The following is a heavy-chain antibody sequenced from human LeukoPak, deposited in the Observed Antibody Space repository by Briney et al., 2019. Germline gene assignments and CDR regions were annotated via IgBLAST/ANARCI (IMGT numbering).Heavy chain of an antibody. D-gene: IGHD4-17*01. CDR2: FDPEDGET. CDR3: ATVFGYGDYFDY. V-gene: IGHV1-24*01. J-gene: IGHJ4*02. Sequence: ASVKVSCKVSGYTLTELSMHWVRQAPGKGLEWMGGFDPEDGETIYAQKFQGRVTMTEDTSTDTAYMELSSLRSEDTAVYYCATVFGYGDYFDYWGQGTLVTVSS. CDR1: GYTLTELS.